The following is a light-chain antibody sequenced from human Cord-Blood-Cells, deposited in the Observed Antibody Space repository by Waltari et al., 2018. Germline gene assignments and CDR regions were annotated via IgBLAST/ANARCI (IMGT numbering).Light chain of an antibody. Sequence: IVLTQSPGTLSLSQGERATLSCRASQSVSSSLAWYQQKPGQAPKLLIYGASTRATGIPDRFTGSGSGTDFSLTISSLESEDFAIYYCQQYVSLPATFGEGTKVEIK. J-gene: IGKJ1*01. V-gene: IGKV3-20*01. CDR2: GAS. CDR1: QSVSSS. CDR3: QQYVSLPAT.